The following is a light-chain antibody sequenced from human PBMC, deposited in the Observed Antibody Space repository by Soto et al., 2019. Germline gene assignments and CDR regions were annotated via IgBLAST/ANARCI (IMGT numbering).Light chain of an antibody. Sequence: QSVLTQPPSASGTPGQRVTISCSGSSSNTGSKTVNWYQQLPGTAPKLLIYSNNQRPSGVPDRFSGSKSGTSASLAISGLQSEDEADYYCAAWDDSLKGPVFGTGTK. J-gene: IGLJ1*01. CDR1: SSNTGSKT. V-gene: IGLV1-44*01. CDR3: AAWDDSLKGPV. CDR2: SNN.